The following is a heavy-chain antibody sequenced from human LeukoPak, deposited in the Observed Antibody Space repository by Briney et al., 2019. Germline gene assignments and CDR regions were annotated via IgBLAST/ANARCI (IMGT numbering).Heavy chain of an antibody. CDR2: IYYSGST. CDR3: ARRQRAYLDY. V-gene: IGHV4-59*08. J-gene: IGHJ4*02. Sequence: SETLSLTCTVSGHSISSYYWSWIRQPPWKGREWLGYIYYSGSTNYNPSLKSRVTISVDTSKNQFSPKLSSVTAADTAVYYCARRQRAYLDYWGQGALVTVSS. CDR1: GHSISSYY. D-gene: IGHD6-25*01.